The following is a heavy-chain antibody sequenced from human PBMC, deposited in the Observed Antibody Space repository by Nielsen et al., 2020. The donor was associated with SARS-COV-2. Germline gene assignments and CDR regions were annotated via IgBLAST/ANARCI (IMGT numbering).Heavy chain of an antibody. CDR3: ARELGYCSSTSCYFSSWSLYYYYYGMDV. Sequence: SLKISCAASGFTFDDYAMHWVRQAPGKGLEWVSGISWNSGSIGYADSVKGRFTISRDNAKNSLYLQMNSLRAEDTAVYYCARELGYCSSTSCYFSSWSLYYYYYGMDVWGQGTTVTVSS. CDR1: GFTFDDYA. V-gene: IGHV3-9*01. CDR2: ISWNSGSI. D-gene: IGHD2-2*01. J-gene: IGHJ6*02.